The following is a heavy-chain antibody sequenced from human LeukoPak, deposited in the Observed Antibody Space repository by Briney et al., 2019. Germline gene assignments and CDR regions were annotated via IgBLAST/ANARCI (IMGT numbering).Heavy chain of an antibody. Sequence: SETLSLTCAVYGGSSSGYYWSWIRQPPGKGLEWIGEINHSGSTNYNPSLKSRATISVDTSKNQFSLKLSSVTAADTAVYYCARGGAMQLWLQYTFDYWGQGTLVTVSS. V-gene: IGHV4-34*01. CDR3: ARGGAMQLWLQYTFDY. CDR2: INHSGST. J-gene: IGHJ4*02. D-gene: IGHD5-18*01. CDR1: GGSSSGYY.